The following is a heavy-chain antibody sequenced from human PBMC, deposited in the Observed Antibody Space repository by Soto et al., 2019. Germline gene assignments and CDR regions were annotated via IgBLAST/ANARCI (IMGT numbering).Heavy chain of an antibody. Sequence: EVQLVESGEGLVQPGGSLRLSCAASGFTVSSNYMSWVRQAPGKGLEWVSVIYSGGSTYYADSVKGRFTISRDNSKNTLYLQMNSLRAEDTAVYYCARDGYCSGGSCYSDAFDIWGQGTMVTVSS. CDR1: GFTVSSNY. V-gene: IGHV3-66*01. D-gene: IGHD2-15*01. CDR3: ARDGYCSGGSCYSDAFDI. J-gene: IGHJ3*02. CDR2: IYSGGST.